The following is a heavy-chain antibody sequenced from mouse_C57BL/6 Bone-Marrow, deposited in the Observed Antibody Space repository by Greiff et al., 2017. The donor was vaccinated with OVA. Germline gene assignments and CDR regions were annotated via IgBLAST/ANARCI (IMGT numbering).Heavy chain of an antibody. J-gene: IGHJ3*01. CDR2: ISSGGSYT. Sequence: EVQLVESGGDLVKPGGSLKLSCAASGFTFSSYGMSWVRQTPDKRLEWVATISSGGSYTYYPDSVKGRFTISRDNAKNTLYLQMSSLKSEDTAMYYCARHPNYGSSPWFAYWGQGTLVTVSA. CDR3: ARHPNYGSSPWFAY. V-gene: IGHV5-6*01. D-gene: IGHD1-1*01. CDR1: GFTFSSYG.